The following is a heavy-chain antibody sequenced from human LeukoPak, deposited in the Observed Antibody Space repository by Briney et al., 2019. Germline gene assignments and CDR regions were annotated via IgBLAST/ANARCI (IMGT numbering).Heavy chain of an antibody. J-gene: IGHJ5*02. V-gene: IGHV4-34*01. D-gene: IGHD2-15*01. CDR3: ARELILSTAWFDP. Sequence: SETLSLTCAVYGGSFSGYYWSWIRQPPGKGLEWIGEINHSGSTNYNSSLKSRVTISVDTSKNQFSLKLSSVTAADTAVYYCARELILSTAWFDPWGQGTLVTVSS. CDR2: INHSGST. CDR1: GGSFSGYY.